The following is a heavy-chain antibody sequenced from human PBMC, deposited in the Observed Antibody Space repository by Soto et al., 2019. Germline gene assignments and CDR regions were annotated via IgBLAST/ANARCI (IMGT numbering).Heavy chain of an antibody. J-gene: IGHJ5*02. CDR2: ISYDGSNK. D-gene: IGHD2-21*02. Sequence: GGSLRLSCSSSGFTFSSYAMHWVRQAPGKGLEWVAVISYDGSNKYYADSVKGRFTISRDNSKNTLYLQMNSLRAEDTAVYYCARDVFSVYCGGDCYPNWFDPWGQGT. CDR1: GFTFSSYA. CDR3: ARDVFSVYCGGDCYPNWFDP. V-gene: IGHV3-30-3*01.